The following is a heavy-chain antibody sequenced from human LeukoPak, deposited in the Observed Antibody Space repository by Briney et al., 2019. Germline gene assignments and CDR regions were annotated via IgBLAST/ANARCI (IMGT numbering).Heavy chain of an antibody. V-gene: IGHV1-2*02. CDR1: GYTFTGYY. Sequence: ASVKVSCKASGYTFTGYYMHWMRQAPGQGLEWMGWINPNSGGTNYAQKFQGRVTLTRDTSITTAYMELSRLRSDDTAVYYYARGGRYCSSTSCYQSYFDYWGQGTLVTVSS. J-gene: IGHJ4*02. D-gene: IGHD2-2*01. CDR2: INPNSGGT. CDR3: ARGGRYCSSTSCYQSYFDY.